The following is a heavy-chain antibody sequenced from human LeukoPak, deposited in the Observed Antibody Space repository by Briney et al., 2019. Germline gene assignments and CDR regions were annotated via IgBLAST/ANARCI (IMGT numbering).Heavy chain of an antibody. D-gene: IGHD3/OR15-3a*01. J-gene: IGHJ4*02. Sequence: GGSLRLSCAVSGITLSNYGMSWVRQAPGKGLAWVAGISDSGGSTKYADSVKGRFTIARDNRKNTLYLQMNSLRAEDTAVYFCAKRGVAIRVILVGFHKEAYYFESWGQGALLTVSS. CDR2: ISDSGGST. CDR3: AKRGVAIRVILVGFHKEAYYFES. CDR1: GITLSNYG. V-gene: IGHV3-23*01.